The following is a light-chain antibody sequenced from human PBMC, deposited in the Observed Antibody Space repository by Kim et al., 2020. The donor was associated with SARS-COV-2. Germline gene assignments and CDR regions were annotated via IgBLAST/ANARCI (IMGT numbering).Light chain of an antibody. CDR3: SSYAGSNNLV. V-gene: IGLV2-8*01. CDR2: EVS. J-gene: IGLJ2*01. CDR1: SSAVGGYNY. Sequence: GPSVTLSCTGTSSAVGGYNYVSWYQQHPGKAPKLMIYEVSKRPSGVPDRFSGSKSGNTASLTVSGLQAEDEADYYCSSYAGSNNLVFGGGTQLTVL.